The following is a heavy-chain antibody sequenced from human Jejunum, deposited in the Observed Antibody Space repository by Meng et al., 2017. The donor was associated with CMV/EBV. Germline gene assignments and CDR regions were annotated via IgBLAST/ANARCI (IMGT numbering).Heavy chain of an antibody. J-gene: IGHJ4*02. CDR3: ARCPRDDDSGYWFFDN. CDR1: GGSFSGYY. D-gene: IGHD3-22*01. CDR2: INYRGST. Sequence: QVQLQELGAGLLKPSETLSLTCAVYGGSFSGYYWSWIRQPPGKGLEWIGEINYRGSTNYSPSLKSRVTMSLDTSKNQFSLKLTSVTAADTAMYYCARCPRDDDSGYWFFDNWGQGTLVTVSS. V-gene: IGHV4-34*01.